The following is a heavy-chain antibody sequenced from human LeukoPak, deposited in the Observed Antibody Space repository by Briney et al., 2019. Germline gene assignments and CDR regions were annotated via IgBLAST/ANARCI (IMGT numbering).Heavy chain of an antibody. J-gene: IGHJ4*02. CDR1: GYTFAAYY. CDR2: INPNHGDT. D-gene: IGHD3-9*01. V-gene: IGHV1-2*02. CDR3: ARSPHILTGENFDY. Sequence: ASVKVSCKASGYTFAAYYMYWVRQAPGQGLEWMGWINPNHGDTNYAQKFQDRVSMTRDTSISTAYMHLSRLRSADTAVYYCARSPHILTGENFDYWGQGTLLTVSS.